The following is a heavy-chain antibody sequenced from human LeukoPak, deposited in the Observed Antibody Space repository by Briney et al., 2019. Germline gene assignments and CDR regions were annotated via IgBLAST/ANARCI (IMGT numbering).Heavy chain of an antibody. V-gene: IGHV3-21*01. CDR1: GFTFSSYS. Sequence: GGSLRLSCAASGFTFSSYSMNWVRQAPGKGLEWVSSISSSSSYIYYADSVKGRFTISRDNAKNSLYLQMNSLRAEDTAVYYCAKSAYSGSPLFDYWGQGTLVTVAS. CDR3: AKSAYSGSPLFDY. J-gene: IGHJ4*02. D-gene: IGHD1-26*01. CDR2: ISSSSSYI.